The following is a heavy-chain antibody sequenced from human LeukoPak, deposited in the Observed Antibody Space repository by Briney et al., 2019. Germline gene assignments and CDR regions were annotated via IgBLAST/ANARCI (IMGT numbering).Heavy chain of an antibody. J-gene: IGHJ4*02. D-gene: IGHD6-13*01. Sequence: PGGSLRLSCAASGFTFSSYAMSWVRQAPGKGLEWVSAISGSGGSTYYADSVKGRFTISRDNAKNSLYLQMNSLRAEDTALYYCAKDTAAGTRMVPTGYFDYWGQGTLVTVSS. CDR3: AKDTAAGTRMVPTGYFDY. CDR1: GFTFSSYA. V-gene: IGHV3-23*01. CDR2: ISGSGGST.